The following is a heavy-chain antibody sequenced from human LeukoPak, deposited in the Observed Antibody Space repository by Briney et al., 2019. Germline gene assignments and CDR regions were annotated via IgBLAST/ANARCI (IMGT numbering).Heavy chain of an antibody. V-gene: IGHV4-59*12. CDR3: ARDRWTYYYGSSGYFDY. D-gene: IGHD3-22*01. Sequence: SETLSLTCTVSGGSISNYYWSWIRQPPGKGLEWIGYIYYSGSTNYNPSLKSRVTMSVDTSKNQFSLKLSSVTAADTAVYYCARDRWTYYYGSSGYFDYWGQGTLVTVSS. CDR2: IYYSGST. J-gene: IGHJ4*02. CDR1: GGSISNYY.